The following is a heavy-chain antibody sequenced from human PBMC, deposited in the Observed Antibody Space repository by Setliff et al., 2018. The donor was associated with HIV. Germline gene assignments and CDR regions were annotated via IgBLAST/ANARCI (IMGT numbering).Heavy chain of an antibody. V-gene: IGHV3-7*01. CDR1: GFTFSSYW. D-gene: IGHD3-3*01. CDR3: ARGKSDYNFWSGYSSDAFDI. J-gene: IGHJ3*02. Sequence: GGSLRLSCAASGFTFSSYWMSWVRQAPRKGLEWVANIKQDGSEKYYVDSVKGRFTISRDNAKNSLYLQMNSLRAEDTAVYYCARGKSDYNFWSGYSSDAFDIWGQGTMVTVSS. CDR2: IKQDGSEK.